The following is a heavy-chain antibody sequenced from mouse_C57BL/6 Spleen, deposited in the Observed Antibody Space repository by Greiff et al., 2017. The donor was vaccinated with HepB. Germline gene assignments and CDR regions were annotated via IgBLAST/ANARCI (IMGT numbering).Heavy chain of an antibody. J-gene: IGHJ4*01. V-gene: IGHV5-9*01. CDR3: ARRPTRVEYAMDY. Sequence: EVKLVESGGGLVKPGGSLKLSCAASGFTFSSYTMSWVRQTPEKRLEWVATISGGGGNTYYPDSVMGRFTISRDNAKNTLYLQMSSLRSEDTALYYWARRPTRVEYAMDYWGQGTSVTVSS. CDR2: ISGGGGNT. D-gene: IGHD2-10*01. CDR1: GFTFSSYT.